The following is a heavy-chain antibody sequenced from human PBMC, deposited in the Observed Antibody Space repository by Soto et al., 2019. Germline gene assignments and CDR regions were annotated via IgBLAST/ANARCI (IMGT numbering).Heavy chain of an antibody. CDR2: INPNNGDT. CDR3: ARVKYGGAYSPFDN. CDR1: GYTFTGYY. V-gene: IGHV1-2*02. Sequence: QVQLVQSGAEVKKPGASVKVSCKASGYTFTGYYMHWVRQAPGQGLEWMGWINPNNGDTNNAQTFQGRVTMTRDSSIGTASMELSRLRSDDTAVYSCARVKYGGAYSPFDNWGQGSLVTVSS. D-gene: IGHD1-26*01. J-gene: IGHJ4*02.